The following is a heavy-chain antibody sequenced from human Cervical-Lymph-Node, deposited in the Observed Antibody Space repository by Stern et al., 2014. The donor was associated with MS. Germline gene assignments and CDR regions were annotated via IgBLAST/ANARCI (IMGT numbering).Heavy chain of an antibody. CDR1: GFTFSDYY. CDR2: ISSSGITM. CDR3: ARASRTLARGVLPDY. D-gene: IGHD3-10*01. J-gene: IGHJ4*02. V-gene: IGHV3-11*01. Sequence: DQLVESGGGLVKPGGSLSLSCEASGFTFSDYYMSWVRQAPGKGLEWVAHISSSGITMYYADSVRGRFTISRDNAKNSLFLQMNSLRIEDTAVYYCARASRTLARGVLPDYWGQGTLVIVSS.